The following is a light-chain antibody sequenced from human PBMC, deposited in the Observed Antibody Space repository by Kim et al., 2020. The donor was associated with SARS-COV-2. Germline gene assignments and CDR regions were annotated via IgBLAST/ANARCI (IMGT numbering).Light chain of an antibody. J-gene: IGKJ2*01. CDR1: QSVDTW. CDR2: KAS. Sequence: SASVGDRVTITCRASQSVDTWLAWYQQKPGKAPKLLIYKASSLQIGVPSRISGSGSGAEFTLTISSLQPEDFATYYCQHYIRFPYTFGQGTKLEI. V-gene: IGKV1-5*03. CDR3: QHYIRFPYT.